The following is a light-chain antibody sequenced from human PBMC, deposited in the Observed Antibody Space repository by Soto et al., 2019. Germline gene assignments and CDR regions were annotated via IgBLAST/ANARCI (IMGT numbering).Light chain of an antibody. CDR2: DAY. Sequence: EIVLTQSPGTLSLSPGERATLSCRASQSVSNNLAWYQQKPGQAPRLLIYDAYNRATGIPPRFSGSGSGTDFTLTISSLEPEDSAVYYCQQRHMWPITFGQGTRLEIK. CDR3: QQRHMWPIT. V-gene: IGKV3-11*01. CDR1: QSVSNN. J-gene: IGKJ5*01.